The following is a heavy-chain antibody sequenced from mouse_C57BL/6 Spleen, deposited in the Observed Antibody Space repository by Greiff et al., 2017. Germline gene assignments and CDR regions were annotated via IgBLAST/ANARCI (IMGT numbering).Heavy chain of an antibody. CDR1: GYTFTSYW. V-gene: IGHV1-52*01. CDR3: ARAIDYDGAWFAD. Sequence: VKLQQPGAELVRPGSSVKLSCKASGYTFTSYWMHWVKQRPIQGLEWIGNIDPSDSETHYNQKFKDKATLTVDKSSSTAYMQLSSLTSEDTAVYYCARAIDYDGAWFADWGQGTLVTVSA. CDR2: IDPSDSET. D-gene: IGHD2-4*01. J-gene: IGHJ3*01.